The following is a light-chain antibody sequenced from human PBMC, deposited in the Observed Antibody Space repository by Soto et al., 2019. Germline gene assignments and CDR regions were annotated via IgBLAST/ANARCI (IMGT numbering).Light chain of an antibody. Sequence: EIVLTQSPATLSLSPGEIATLSYRASQSISNFLAWYQQKPGQAPRLLISAASIRATGIPARFSGSGSGTDFILTISSLEPEDFAVYYCQQRSSWPSTFGGGTKVEI. CDR2: AAS. CDR1: QSISNF. V-gene: IGKV3-11*01. CDR3: QQRSSWPST. J-gene: IGKJ4*01.